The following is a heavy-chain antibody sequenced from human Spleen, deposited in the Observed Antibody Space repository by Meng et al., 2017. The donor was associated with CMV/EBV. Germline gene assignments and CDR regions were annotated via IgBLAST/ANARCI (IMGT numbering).Heavy chain of an antibody. CDR1: GFTFSGYW. CDR2: IKQDGSEK. CDR3: ARGVDTSGYYLGY. D-gene: IGHD3-22*01. Sequence: GGSLRLSCAASGFTFSGYWMTWVRQGPRKGPEWVANIKQDGSEKNYVDSVKGRFTISRDNAKNSLYLQMNSLRAEDTAAYYCARGVDTSGYYLGYWGQGTLVTVSS. V-gene: IGHV3-7*01. J-gene: IGHJ4*02.